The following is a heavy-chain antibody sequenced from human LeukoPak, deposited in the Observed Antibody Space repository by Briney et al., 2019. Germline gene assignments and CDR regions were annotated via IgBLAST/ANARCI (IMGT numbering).Heavy chain of an antibody. CDR2: INTDGSST. V-gene: IGHV3-74*01. Sequence: GGSLRLSCAASGFTFSSYWMHWVRQAPGKGLLWVSRINTDGSSTYYADSVKGRFTISRDNAKNSLYLQMNSLRAEDTAVYYCARHMVAVGFDYWGQGTLVTVSS. CDR1: GFTFSSYW. J-gene: IGHJ4*02. CDR3: ARHMVAVGFDY. D-gene: IGHD3-10*01.